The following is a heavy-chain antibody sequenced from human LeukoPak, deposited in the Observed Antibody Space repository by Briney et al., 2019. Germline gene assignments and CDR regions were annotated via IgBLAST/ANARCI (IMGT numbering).Heavy chain of an antibody. CDR2: IYSGGVT. CDR1: GFTVSNNY. J-gene: IGHJ4*02. V-gene: IGHV3-53*01. CDR3: ARGLAYCGGDCYPV. Sequence: GGSLRLSCAASGFTVSNNYMSWVRQAPGKGLEWVSLIYSGGVTYYADSVKARFTISRDNSKNTLYLQMNSLRDEDTAEYYCARGLAYCGGDCYPVWGRGTLVTVSS. D-gene: IGHD2-21*02.